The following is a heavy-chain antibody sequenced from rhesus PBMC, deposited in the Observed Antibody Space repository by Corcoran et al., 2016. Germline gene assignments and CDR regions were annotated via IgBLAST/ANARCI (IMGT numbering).Heavy chain of an antibody. Sequence: QVQLQESGPGLVKPSETLSLTCAVSGGSFSSYWWSCIRQPPGKGLEWIRDINGNSGDTNYNPALKSRVTISKDASKNQFSLKLSSVTAADTAVYYCARQGIFDYWGQGVLVTVSS. D-gene: IGHD5-42*01. CDR1: GGSFSSYW. V-gene: IGHV4-80*01. CDR2: INGNSGDT. CDR3: ARQGIFDY. J-gene: IGHJ4*01.